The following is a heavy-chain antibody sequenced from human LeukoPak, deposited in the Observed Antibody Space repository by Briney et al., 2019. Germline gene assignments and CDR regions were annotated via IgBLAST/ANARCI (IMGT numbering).Heavy chain of an antibody. J-gene: IGHJ4*02. CDR2: INHSGST. Sequence: SETLSLTCAVYGGSFSGYYWSWIRQPPGKRLEWIGEINHSGSTNYNPSLKSRVTISVGTSKNQFSLKLSSVTAADTAVYYCATYYDSSAYAPRWGQGTLVTVSS. CDR3: ATYYDSSAYAPR. D-gene: IGHD3-22*01. CDR1: GGSFSGYY. V-gene: IGHV4-34*01.